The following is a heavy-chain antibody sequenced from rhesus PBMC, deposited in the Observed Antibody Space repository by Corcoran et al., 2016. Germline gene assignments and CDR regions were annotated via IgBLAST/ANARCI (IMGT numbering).Heavy chain of an antibody. Sequence: EVQLVESGGGLVQPGGSLRLSCAASGFTFSSYGMSWVRQAPGKGLEWVSYISNGGGSTYYAEPVKGRLTISRDNSKITLSLQMNRLRAEDTAVYYCAKNELELPNYFDFWGQGVLVTVSS. CDR3: AKNELELPNYFDF. D-gene: IGHD1-26*01. CDR2: ISNGGGST. J-gene: IGHJ4*01. V-gene: IGHV3S5*01. CDR1: GFTFSSYG.